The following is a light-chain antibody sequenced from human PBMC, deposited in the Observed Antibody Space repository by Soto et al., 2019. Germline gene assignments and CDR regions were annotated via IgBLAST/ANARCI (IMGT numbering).Light chain of an antibody. CDR3: QQYDNLLLT. Sequence: DLQMTQSPSSLSASVGDRVNITCQASQDISNYLNWYQQKPGKAPRLLIYDASGLETGVPTRFSGSGSGTDFTFTISSLQPEDIATYYCQQYDNLLLTFGGGTKVEIK. CDR1: QDISNY. J-gene: IGKJ4*01. V-gene: IGKV1-33*01. CDR2: DAS.